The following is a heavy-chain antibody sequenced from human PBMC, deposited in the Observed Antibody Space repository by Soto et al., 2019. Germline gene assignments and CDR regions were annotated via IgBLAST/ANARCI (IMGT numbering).Heavy chain of an antibody. J-gene: IGHJ6*02. CDR3: ARTFDYYGMDV. CDR2: IYHAGSV. CDR1: GYSIASGYY. V-gene: IGHV4-38-2*01. Sequence: TLSLTCAASGYSIASGYYWAWIRQPPGKGLEWIGSIYHAGSVYYNPSLNSRVAMSLDTSDNHFSPKLTSVTAADTAVYYCARTFDYYGMDVWGQGTTVTVSS.